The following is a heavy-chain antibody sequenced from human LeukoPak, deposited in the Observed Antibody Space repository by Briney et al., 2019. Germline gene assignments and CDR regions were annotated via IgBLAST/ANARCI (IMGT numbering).Heavy chain of an antibody. J-gene: IGHJ4*02. V-gene: IGHV3-74*01. Sequence: GGSLRLSCAASGFTFSSYWMHWVRPAPGKGLVWVSRIKSDGSGTSYADSVKGRFTISRDNAKNTLCLQMNSLRAEDTAVYYCARSWSGGLDYWGQGTMVTVSS. CDR3: ARSWSGGLDY. D-gene: IGHD6-25*01. CDR1: GFTFSSYW. CDR2: IKSDGSGT.